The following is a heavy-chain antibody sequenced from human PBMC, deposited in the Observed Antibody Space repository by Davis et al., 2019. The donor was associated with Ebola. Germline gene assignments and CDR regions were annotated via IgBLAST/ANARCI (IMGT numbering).Heavy chain of an antibody. D-gene: IGHD3-22*01. CDR3: AREREYYYDSSGYYYDY. Sequence: PSETLSLTCAVYGGSFSGYYWSWIRQPPGKGLEWIGEINHSGSTNYNPSLKSRVTISVDKSKNQFSLKLSSVTAADTAVYYCAREREYYYDSSGYYYDYWGQGTLVTVSS. J-gene: IGHJ4*02. CDR2: INHSGST. CDR1: GGSFSGYY. V-gene: IGHV4-34*01.